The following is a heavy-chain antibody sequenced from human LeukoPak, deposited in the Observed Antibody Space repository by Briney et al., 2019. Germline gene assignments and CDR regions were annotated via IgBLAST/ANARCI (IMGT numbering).Heavy chain of an antibody. J-gene: IGHJ4*02. CDR3: AKDVSYGDYESDHDY. Sequence: GGSLRLSCAASGFTFSSYWMHWVRQAPGKGLVWVSRIYSDGSGTKYADSVKGRFTISRDNAKNTLYLQMNSLRAEDTAVYYCAKDVSYGDYESDHDYWGQGTLVTVSS. D-gene: IGHD4-17*01. V-gene: IGHV3-74*03. CDR1: GFTFSSYW. CDR2: IYSDGSGT.